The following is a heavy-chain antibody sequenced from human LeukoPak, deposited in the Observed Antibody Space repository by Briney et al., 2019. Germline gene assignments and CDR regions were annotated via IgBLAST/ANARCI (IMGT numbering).Heavy chain of an antibody. Sequence: GGSLRLSCTASGFTFGDYAMSWFRQAPGKGLEWVGFIRSKAYGGTTEYAASVKGRFTISRDDSKSIAYLQMNSLKTEDTAVYYYTSRGTVTGYYYYYMDVWGKGTTVTVSS. CDR1: GFTFGDYA. D-gene: IGHD4-17*01. V-gene: IGHV3-49*03. CDR2: IRSKAYGGTT. CDR3: TSRGTVTGYYYYYMDV. J-gene: IGHJ6*03.